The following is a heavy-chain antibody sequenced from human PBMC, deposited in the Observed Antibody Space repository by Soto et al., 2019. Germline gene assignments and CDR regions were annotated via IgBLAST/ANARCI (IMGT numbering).Heavy chain of an antibody. D-gene: IGHD3-16*01. Sequence: QVQLVESGGGVVQPGRSLRLSCAASGFTFSSYGMHWVRQAPGKGLEWVAVISYDGSKKNYADSVKGRFTISRDNSKNTLYLQMNSLRAEDTAVYYCAKDGLMITFGGVTHWGQGILVTVSS. CDR3: AKDGLMITFGGVTH. CDR1: GFTFSSYG. J-gene: IGHJ4*02. CDR2: ISYDGSKK. V-gene: IGHV3-30*18.